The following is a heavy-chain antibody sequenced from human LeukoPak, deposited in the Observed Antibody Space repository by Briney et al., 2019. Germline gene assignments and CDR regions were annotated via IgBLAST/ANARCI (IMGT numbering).Heavy chain of an antibody. CDR3: AKSQYSSSSVGY. D-gene: IGHD6-6*01. CDR2: IYHSGST. CDR1: SYSISRGYY. Sequence: SETLSLTCTVSSYSISRGYYWGWIRQSPGKGLEWIGSIYHSGSTYYNPSLKSRVTISVDTSKNQFSLKLSSVTAADTAVYYCAKSQYSSSSVGYWGQGTLVTVSS. J-gene: IGHJ4*02. V-gene: IGHV4-38-2*02.